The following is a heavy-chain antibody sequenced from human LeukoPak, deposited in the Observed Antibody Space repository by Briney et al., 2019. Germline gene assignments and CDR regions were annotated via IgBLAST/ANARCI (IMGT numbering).Heavy chain of an antibody. Sequence: GGSLRLSCAASGFTFSTYAMSWVRQAPGKGLEWVSYIRRSGSTIYYADSVKGRFTISRDNAKNSLYLQMNSLRAEDTAVYYCVRDPDALDYWGQGTLVTVSS. D-gene: IGHD2-2*01. CDR3: VRDPDALDY. V-gene: IGHV3-48*01. CDR2: IRRSGSTI. CDR1: GFTFSTYA. J-gene: IGHJ4*02.